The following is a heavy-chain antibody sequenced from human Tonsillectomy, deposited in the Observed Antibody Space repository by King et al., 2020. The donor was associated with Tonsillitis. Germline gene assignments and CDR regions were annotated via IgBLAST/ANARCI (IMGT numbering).Heavy chain of an antibody. CDR1: GFTFSNAW. CDR3: TTERMITLDIVVVGSVY. V-gene: IGHV3-15*01. D-gene: IGHD2-2*01. Sequence: QLVQSGGGLVKPGGSLRLSCAASGFTFSNAWMSWVRQAPGKGLEWVGRIKSKTDGGTTDYAAPVKGRFTISRDDSKNTLYLQMNSLKTEDTAVYYCTTERMITLDIVVVGSVYWGQGTLVTVSS. CDR2: IKSKTDGGTT. J-gene: IGHJ4*02.